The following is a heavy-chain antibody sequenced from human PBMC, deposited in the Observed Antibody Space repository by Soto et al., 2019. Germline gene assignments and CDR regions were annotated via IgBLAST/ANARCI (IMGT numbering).Heavy chain of an antibody. Sequence: WGSLRLSCAASGFTFSSYSMNWVRQAPGKGLEWVSYISCSGSTIYYADSVKGRFTISRDNAKNSLYLQMNCLRDEDTAVYYCAREFDVLLWFGELYPDAFDIWGQGTMVTVSS. CDR3: AREFDVLLWFGELYPDAFDI. CDR1: GFTFSSYS. CDR2: ISCSGSTI. D-gene: IGHD3-10*01. J-gene: IGHJ3*02. V-gene: IGHV3-48*02.